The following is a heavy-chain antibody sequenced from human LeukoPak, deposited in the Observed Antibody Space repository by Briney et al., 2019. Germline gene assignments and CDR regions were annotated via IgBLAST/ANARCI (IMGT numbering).Heavy chain of an antibody. Sequence: PGGSLRLSCTASGFTFSTYAMSWVRQAPGKGLEWVSSISVGTDTTDYADSVKGRFTISRDNSKNTLYLQMNSLRAEDTAVYYCAKEDQWDSSGYYYALFDYWGQGTLVTVSS. V-gene: IGHV3-23*01. CDR3: AKEDQWDSSGYYYALFDY. CDR2: ISVGTDTT. J-gene: IGHJ4*02. D-gene: IGHD3-22*01. CDR1: GFTFSTYA.